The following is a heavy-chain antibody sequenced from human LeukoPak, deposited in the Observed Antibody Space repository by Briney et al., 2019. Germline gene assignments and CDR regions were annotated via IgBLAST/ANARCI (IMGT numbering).Heavy chain of an antibody. D-gene: IGHD2-15*01. V-gene: IGHV1-8*03. CDR3: ARGRAKRCSGGSCYFDY. J-gene: IGHJ4*02. CDR2: MNPNSGNT. Sequence: EASVKVSCKASGYTFTSYDTNWVRQATGQGLEWMGWMNPNSGNTGYAQKFQGRVTITRNTSISTAYMELSSLRSEDTAVYYCARGRAKRCSGGSCYFDYWGQGTLVTVSS. CDR1: GYTFTSYD.